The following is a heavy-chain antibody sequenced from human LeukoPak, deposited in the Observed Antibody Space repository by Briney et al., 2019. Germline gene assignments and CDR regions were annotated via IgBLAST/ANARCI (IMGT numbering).Heavy chain of an antibody. CDR2: IIPIFGTA. J-gene: IGHJ4*02. CDR3: AREEYCSGGSCYSGYSYYFDY. V-gene: IGHV1-69*05. CDR1: GGTFSSYA. D-gene: IGHD2-15*01. Sequence: SVKVSCKASGGTFSSYAISWVRQAPGQGLEWMGGIIPIFGTANYAQKFQGRITITTDESTSTAYMELSSLRSEDTAVYYCAREEYCSGGSCYSGYSYYFDYWGQGTLVTVSS.